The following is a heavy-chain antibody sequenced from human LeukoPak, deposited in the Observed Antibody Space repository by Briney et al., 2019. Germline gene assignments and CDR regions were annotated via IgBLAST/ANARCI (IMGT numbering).Heavy chain of an antibody. Sequence: RTGGSLRLSCAASGFTFSSYAMDWVRQASGKGLEWVGRIRSKANSYATAYAASVKGRFTISRDDSKNTAYLQMNSLKTEDTAVYYCTRIPRADCSSTSCKDYWGQGTLVTVSS. CDR3: TRIPRADCSSTSCKDY. D-gene: IGHD2-2*01. V-gene: IGHV3-73*01. CDR1: GFTFSSYA. J-gene: IGHJ4*02. CDR2: IRSKANSYAT.